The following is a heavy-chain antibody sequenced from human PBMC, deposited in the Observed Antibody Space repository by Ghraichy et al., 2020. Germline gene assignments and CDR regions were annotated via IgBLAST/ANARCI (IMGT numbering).Heavy chain of an antibody. J-gene: IGHJ4*02. V-gene: IGHV3-7*03. D-gene: IGHD6-19*01. CDR1: GFTFSTYW. CDR3: ARDQEHWLVHSD. CDR2: IKQDGSEK. Sequence: GGSLRLSCVASGFTFSTYWMSWVRQAPGKGLEWVANIKQDGSEKYYVDSVKGRFTISRDNAKKSLSLQMNSLRAEDTAVYYCARDQEHWLVHSDWGQGTLVTVSS.